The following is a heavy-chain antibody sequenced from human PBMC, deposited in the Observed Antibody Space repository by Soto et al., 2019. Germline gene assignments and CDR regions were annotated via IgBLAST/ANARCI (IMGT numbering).Heavy chain of an antibody. CDR1: GFTFSSYC. CDR2: INSDGSST. CDR3: ARVLRDFWSGYSNWLDP. J-gene: IGHJ5*02. V-gene: IGHV3-74*01. Sequence: GGSLRLSCAASGFTFSSYCMHWVRQAPGKGLVWVSRINSDGSSTSYADSVKGRFTISRDNAKNTLYLQMNSLRAEDTAVYYCARVLRDFWSGYSNWLDPWGQGTLVTVSS. D-gene: IGHD3-3*01.